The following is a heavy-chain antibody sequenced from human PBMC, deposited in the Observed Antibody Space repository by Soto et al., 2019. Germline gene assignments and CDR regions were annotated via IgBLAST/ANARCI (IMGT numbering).Heavy chain of an antibody. D-gene: IGHD5-12*01. CDR3: ARRLYSGYGIDY. CDR2: IYYSGST. V-gene: IGHV4-59*08. Sequence: ASETLSLTCTVSGGSISSYYWSWIRQPPGKGLEWIGYIYYSGSTNYNPSLKSRVTISVDTSKNQFSLKLSSVTAADTTVYYCARRLYSGYGIDYWGQGTLVTVSS. J-gene: IGHJ4*02. CDR1: GGSISSYY.